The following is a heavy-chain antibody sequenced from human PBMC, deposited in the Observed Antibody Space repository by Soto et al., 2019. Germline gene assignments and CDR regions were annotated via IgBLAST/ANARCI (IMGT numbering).Heavy chain of an antibody. D-gene: IGHD4-4*01. Sequence: EVQLVASGGGLVQPGGSLRLSCTASGFTFSDSWMTWVRQAPGKGLEWVARIKPDESEKKYADSVKGRFSISRDNAKNSMYLQMDSLRGADTAVYYCVRGGSNYDSWGQGTLVTVSS. CDR1: GFTFSDSW. CDR2: IKPDESEK. V-gene: IGHV3-7*01. CDR3: VRGGSNYDS. J-gene: IGHJ5*02.